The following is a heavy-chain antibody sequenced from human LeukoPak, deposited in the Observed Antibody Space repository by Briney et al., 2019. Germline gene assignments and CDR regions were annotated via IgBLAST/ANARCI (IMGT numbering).Heavy chain of an antibody. CDR3: ARQMTYDSGNSFDY. D-gene: IGHD3-10*01. Sequence: PSETLSLTCAVFGGSLSDYYWTWIRQSPGKGLEWIGEINHSGDTKYNPSLKSRVTIPVDKSKNQFSLKLNSVTAADTAVYYCARQMTYDSGNSFDYWGQGTPATVSS. V-gene: IGHV4-34*01. J-gene: IGHJ4*02. CDR1: GGSLSDYY. CDR2: INHSGDT.